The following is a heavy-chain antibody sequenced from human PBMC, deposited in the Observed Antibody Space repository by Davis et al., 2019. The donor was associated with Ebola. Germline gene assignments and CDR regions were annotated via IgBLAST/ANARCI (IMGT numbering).Heavy chain of an antibody. CDR1: GFTVSSNY. CDR3: LDYDFWSGYFHFDY. D-gene: IGHD3-3*01. J-gene: IGHJ4*02. CDR2: IYSGGST. V-gene: IGHV3-53*01. Sequence: GGSLRLSCAASGFTVSSNYMSWVRQAPGKGLEWVSVIYSGGSTYYADSVKGRFTISRDNSKNTLYLQMNNLRADDTAVYYCLDYDFWSGYFHFDYWGQGTLVTVSS.